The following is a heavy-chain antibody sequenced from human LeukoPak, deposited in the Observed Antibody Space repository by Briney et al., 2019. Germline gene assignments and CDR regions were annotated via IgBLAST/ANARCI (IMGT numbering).Heavy chain of an antibody. Sequence: SETLSLTCTVSGGSISSYYWSWIRQPPGKGLEWIGYIYYSGSTNYNPSLKSRVTISVDTSKNQFSLKLSSVTAADTAVYYCARHTRVRPFAHSYYFDYWGQGTLVSVSS. CDR3: ARHTRVRPFAHSYYFDY. CDR2: IYYSGST. CDR1: GGSISSYY. D-gene: IGHD3-16*01. J-gene: IGHJ4*02. V-gene: IGHV4-59*08.